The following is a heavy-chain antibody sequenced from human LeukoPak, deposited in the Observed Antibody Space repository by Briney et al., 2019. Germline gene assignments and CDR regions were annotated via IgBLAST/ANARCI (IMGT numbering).Heavy chain of an antibody. D-gene: IGHD3-10*01. CDR2: IYYSGST. CDR1: GGSISSGGYY. V-gene: IGHV4-31*03. CDR3: ARDGSGSYYSDY. J-gene: IGHJ4*02. Sequence: SQTLSLTCTVSGGSISSGGYYWSWIRQHPGKGLEWIGYIYYSGSTYYNPSLKSRVTISVDTSKNQFSLKLSSVTAADTAVYYCARDGSGSYYSDYWGQGTLVTVSS.